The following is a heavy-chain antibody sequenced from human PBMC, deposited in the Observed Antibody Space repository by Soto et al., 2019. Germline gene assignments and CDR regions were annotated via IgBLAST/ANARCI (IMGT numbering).Heavy chain of an antibody. V-gene: IGHV1-3*01. Sequence: GASVKVACKASGYTFTTYTMHWVRQAPGQRLEWMGWINAGNGKTKYSQKFQGRVTITRDTSASTAYMELSSLRSEDTAVYYCARDRGRYQDAFDIWGQGTMVTVSS. D-gene: IGHD1-26*01. CDR1: GYTFTTYT. J-gene: IGHJ3*02. CDR3: ARDRGRYQDAFDI. CDR2: INAGNGKT.